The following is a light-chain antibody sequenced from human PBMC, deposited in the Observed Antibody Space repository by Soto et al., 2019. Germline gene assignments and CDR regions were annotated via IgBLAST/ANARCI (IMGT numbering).Light chain of an antibody. V-gene: IGKV1-39*01. Sequence: DIQMTQSPSSLSASVGDRVTITCRASQSISSYLNWYQQKPGKAHKLLIYAASSLQSGVPSRFSGSGSGTDLTLTISSLKTDDFATYYCQQSYSTPRTFGQGTKVEIK. CDR3: QQSYSTPRT. J-gene: IGKJ1*01. CDR1: QSISSY. CDR2: AAS.